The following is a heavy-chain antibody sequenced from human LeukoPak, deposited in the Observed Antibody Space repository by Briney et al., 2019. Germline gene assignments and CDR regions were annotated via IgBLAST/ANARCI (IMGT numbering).Heavy chain of an antibody. CDR3: ARQSSGCYDY. V-gene: IGHV4-59*01. Sequence: SETLSLTCTVSGGSISTYFWGWIRQTPGQGLEWIGYIDYSGSTRYNPSLKSRVTISVDTSKNHFSLKLSSVTAADTAVYYCARQSSGCYDYWGQGTLVTVSS. D-gene: IGHD3-22*01. J-gene: IGHJ4*02. CDR2: IDYSGST. CDR1: GGSISTYF.